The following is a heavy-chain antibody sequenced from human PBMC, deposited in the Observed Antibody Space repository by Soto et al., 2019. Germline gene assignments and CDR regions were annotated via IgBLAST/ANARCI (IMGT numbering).Heavy chain of an antibody. V-gene: IGHV4-59*01. CDR3: ARGRGLTNWFDP. D-gene: IGHD2-8*01. Sequence: SETLSLTCTVSGGSISSYYWSWIRQPPGKGLEWIGYIYYSGSTNYNPSLKSRVTISVDTSKNQFSLKLSSVTAADTAVYYCARGRGLTNWFDPWGQGTLVTVSS. CDR2: IYYSGST. CDR1: GGSISSYY. J-gene: IGHJ5*02.